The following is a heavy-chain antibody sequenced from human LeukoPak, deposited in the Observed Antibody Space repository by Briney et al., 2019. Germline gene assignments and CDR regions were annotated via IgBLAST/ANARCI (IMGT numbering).Heavy chain of an antibody. Sequence: PGGSLRLSRAASGFSFDDYAMHWVRQAPGKGLEWVSLITWDGGNTYYADSVKGLFTISRDNRKTSLYLQMNSLRAEDTALYYCAKDVRAVAGTWSHMDVWGKGTTVTVSS. J-gene: IGHJ6*03. D-gene: IGHD6-19*01. V-gene: IGHV3-43D*03. CDR2: ITWDGGNT. CDR1: GFSFDDYA. CDR3: AKDVRAVAGTWSHMDV.